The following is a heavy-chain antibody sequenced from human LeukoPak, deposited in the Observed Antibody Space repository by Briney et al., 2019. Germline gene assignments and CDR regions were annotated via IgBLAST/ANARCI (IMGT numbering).Heavy chain of an antibody. D-gene: IGHD3-3*01. CDR1: CGSISIGSYY. CDR2: IYTSGST. V-gene: IGHV4-61*02. CDR3: ARSESDFWSGGGGY. J-gene: IGHJ4*02. Sequence: SETLSLTCTVSCGSISIGSYYWSWIRQPAGKGLEWIGRIYTSGSTNYNPSLKSRVTISVDTSKNQFSLKLSSVTAADTAVYYCARSESDFWSGGGGYWGQGTLVTVSS.